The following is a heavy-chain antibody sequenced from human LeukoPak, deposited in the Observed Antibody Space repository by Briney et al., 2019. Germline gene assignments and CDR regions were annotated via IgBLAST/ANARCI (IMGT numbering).Heavy chain of an antibody. CDR1: GGSISSGGYY. V-gene: IGHV4-31*03. Sequence: PSETLSLTCTVSGGSISSGGYYWRWIRQHPGKGLEWIGYIYYSGSTYYNPSLKSRVTISVDTSKNQFSLKLSSVTAADTAVYYCARGRVYGDPYFDYWGQGTLVTVSS. J-gene: IGHJ4*02. CDR3: ARGRVYGDPYFDY. CDR2: IYYSGST. D-gene: IGHD4-17*01.